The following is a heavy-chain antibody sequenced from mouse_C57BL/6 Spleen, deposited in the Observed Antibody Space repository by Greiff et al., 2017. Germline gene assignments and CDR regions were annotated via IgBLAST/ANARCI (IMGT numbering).Heavy chain of an antibody. Sequence: QVQLQQPGAELVKPGASVKLSCKASGYTFTSYWMQWVKQRPGQGLEWIGEIDPSASYPNYNQKFKGQATLTVDTSTSTAYMQLSSLTSEDSAVYYCARSEIYFDYWGQGTTLTVSS. J-gene: IGHJ2*01. CDR1: GYTFTSYW. CDR2: IDPSASYP. V-gene: IGHV1-50*01. CDR3: ARSEIYFDY.